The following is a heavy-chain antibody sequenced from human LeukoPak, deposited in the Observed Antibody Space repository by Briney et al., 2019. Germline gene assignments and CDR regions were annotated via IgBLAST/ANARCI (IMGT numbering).Heavy chain of an antibody. D-gene: IGHD3-16*02. CDR1: GYTFTSYD. V-gene: IGHV1-8*01. CDR2: MNPNSGNT. CDR3: ARGGRYDYVWGSYHLGDY. J-gene: IGHJ4*02. Sequence: ASVKVSCKASGYTFTSYDINWVRQATGQGLGWMGWMNPNSGNTGYAQKFQGRVTMTRNTSISTAYMELSSLRSEDTAVYYCARGGRYDYVWGSYHLGDYWGQGTLVTVSS.